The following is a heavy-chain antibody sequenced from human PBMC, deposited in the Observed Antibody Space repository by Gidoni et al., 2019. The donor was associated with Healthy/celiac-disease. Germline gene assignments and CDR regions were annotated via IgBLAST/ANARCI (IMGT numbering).Heavy chain of an antibody. CDR2: IFSNDEK. CDR1: GFSLSNARMG. D-gene: IGHD3-16*01. CDR3: ARLCWRELPLGYYYYGMDV. J-gene: IGHJ6*02. V-gene: IGHV2-26*01. Sequence: QVTLKESGPVLVKPTETLTLTCTVSGFSLSNARMGVSWIRQPPGKALEWLAHIFSNDEKSYSTSLKSRLTISKDTSKSQVVLTMTNMDPVDTATYYCARLCWRELPLGYYYYGMDVWGQGTTVTVSS.